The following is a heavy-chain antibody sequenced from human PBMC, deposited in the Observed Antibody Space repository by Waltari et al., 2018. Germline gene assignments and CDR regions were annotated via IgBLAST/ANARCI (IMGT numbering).Heavy chain of an antibody. V-gene: IGHV4-61*09. CDR1: GGSISSGSYY. Sequence: QVQLQESGPGLVKPSQTLSLTCTVSGGSISSGSYYWSWIRQPAGTGLGWIGYIYTSGAPNTNPSLTSRVTISVDTSKNQFSLKLSSVTAADTAVYYCARDQPVVVVAATPNRWEYFQHWGQGTLVTVSS. D-gene: IGHD2-15*01. CDR2: IYTSGAP. CDR3: ARDQPVVVVAATPNRWEYFQH. J-gene: IGHJ1*01.